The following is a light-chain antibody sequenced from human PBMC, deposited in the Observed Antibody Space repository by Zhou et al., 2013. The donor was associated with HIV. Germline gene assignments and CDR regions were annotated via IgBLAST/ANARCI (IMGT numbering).Light chain of an antibody. Sequence: DIQMTQSPPSVSASVGDRVTITCRASQDISNWLAWYQQKPGTAPKLLIYAASSLQSGVPSRFSGSGSGTDFTLTISNLQPEDIATYYCQQYKIYPLTFGGGTKVEIK. CDR2: AAS. J-gene: IGKJ4*01. CDR3: QQYKIYPLT. CDR1: QDISNW. V-gene: IGKV1-12*01.